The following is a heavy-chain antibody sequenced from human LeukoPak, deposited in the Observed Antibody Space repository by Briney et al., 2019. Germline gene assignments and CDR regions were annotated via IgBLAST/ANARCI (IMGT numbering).Heavy chain of an antibody. CDR1: GFTFGDYG. CDR3: AKDLAYYDSSGDYYPAFDI. V-gene: IGHV3-30*18. CDR2: LSYDGTNK. Sequence: PGGSLRLSCAVSGFTFGDYGMHWVRQAPGKGLEWLAVLSYDGTNKYYAGSVKSRFTISRDSSENTLYLQMNSLRAEDTAIYYCAKDLAYYDSSGDYYPAFDIWGQGTMVTVSS. D-gene: IGHD3-22*01. J-gene: IGHJ3*02.